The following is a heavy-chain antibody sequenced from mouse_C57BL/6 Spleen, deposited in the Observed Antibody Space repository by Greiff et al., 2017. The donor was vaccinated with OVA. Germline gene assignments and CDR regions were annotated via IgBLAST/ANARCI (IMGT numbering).Heavy chain of an antibody. V-gene: IGHV1-61*01. CDR1: GYSFTSYW. J-gene: IGHJ2*01. CDR2: IYPSDSET. D-gene: IGHD2-3*01. CDR3: ARSGDGYYVDY. Sequence: VQLQQPGAELVRPGSSVKLPCKASGYSFTSYWMDWVKQRPGQGLEWIGIIYPSDSETHYNQKFKDKATLTVDKSSSTAYMQLSSLTSEDSAVYYCARSGDGYYVDYWGQGTTLTVSS.